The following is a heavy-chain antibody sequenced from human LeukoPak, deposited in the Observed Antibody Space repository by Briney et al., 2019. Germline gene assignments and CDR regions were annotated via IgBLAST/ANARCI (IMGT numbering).Heavy chain of an antibody. D-gene: IGHD6-6*01. Sequence: GGSLRLSCSASGLTFSSYAMHWVRQAPGKGLVWVSRINHDGRGTIYADSVKGRFTISRDNAKNTLYLQMNSLRAEDTAVYYCARIGVQGEQYRYFDYWGQGALVTVSS. CDR1: GLTFSSYA. CDR2: INHDGRGT. CDR3: ARIGVQGEQYRYFDY. J-gene: IGHJ4*02. V-gene: IGHV3-74*01.